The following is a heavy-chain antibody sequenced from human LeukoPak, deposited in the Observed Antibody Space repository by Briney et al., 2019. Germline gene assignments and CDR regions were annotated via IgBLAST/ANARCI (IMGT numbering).Heavy chain of an antibody. Sequence: ASVKVSCKASGYTFTSYDINWVRQATGQGLEWMGWMNPNSGNTGYAQKFQGRVTMTRNTSISTAYMELSSLRSEDTAVYYCASQGYSSSGTNGGQNWFDPWGQGTLVNGSS. J-gene: IGHJ5*02. CDR3: ASQGYSSSGTNGGQNWFDP. V-gene: IGHV1-8*01. CDR1: GYTFTSYD. CDR2: MNPNSGNT. D-gene: IGHD6-13*01.